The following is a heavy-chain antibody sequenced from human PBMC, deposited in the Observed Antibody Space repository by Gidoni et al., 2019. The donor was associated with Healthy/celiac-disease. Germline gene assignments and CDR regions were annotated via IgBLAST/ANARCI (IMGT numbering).Heavy chain of an antibody. J-gene: IGHJ4*02. D-gene: IGHD3-10*01. V-gene: IGHV4-34*01. Sequence: DGLEWIGEINHSGSTNYNPSLKSRVPISVDTSKNQFSLKLSSVTAADTAVYYCARRSITMVRGVIAHGVWIPSFDYWGQGTLVTVSS. CDR3: ARRSITMVRGVIAHGVWIPSFDY. CDR2: INHSGST.